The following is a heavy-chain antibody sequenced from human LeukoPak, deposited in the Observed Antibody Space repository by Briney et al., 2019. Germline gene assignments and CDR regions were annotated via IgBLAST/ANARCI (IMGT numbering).Heavy chain of an antibody. Sequence: GGSLRLXCAASGFTFSSYAMSWVRQAPGKGLEWVSAISGSGGSTYYADSVKGRFTISRDNSKNTLYLQMNSLRAEDTAVYYCAINMNRIFGVVITLSYWGQGTLVTVSS. J-gene: IGHJ4*02. CDR1: GFTFSSYA. CDR2: ISGSGGST. V-gene: IGHV3-23*01. D-gene: IGHD3-3*01. CDR3: AINMNRIFGVVITLSY.